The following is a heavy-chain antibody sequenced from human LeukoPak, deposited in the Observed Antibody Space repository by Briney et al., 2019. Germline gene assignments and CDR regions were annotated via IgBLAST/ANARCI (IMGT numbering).Heavy chain of an antibody. CDR1: GGTFSSYA. J-gene: IGHJ3*02. CDR2: IIPILGIA. V-gene: IGHV1-69*04. Sequence: ASVKVSCKASGGTFSSYAISWVRQAPGQGLEWMGRIIPILGIANYAQKFQGRVTITADKSTSTAYMELSSLRSEDTAVYYCARDPRATINAFDIWGQGTMVTVSS. CDR3: ARDPRATINAFDI. D-gene: IGHD1-26*01.